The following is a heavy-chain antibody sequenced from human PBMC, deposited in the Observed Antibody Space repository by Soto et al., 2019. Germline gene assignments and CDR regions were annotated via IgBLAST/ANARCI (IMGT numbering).Heavy chain of an antibody. V-gene: IGHV1-69*10. J-gene: IGHJ6*02. CDR2: IIPILGIA. Sequence: ASVKVSCKASGGTFSSYAISWGRQAPGQGLEWMGGIIPILGIANYAQKFQGRVTITADKSTSTAYMELSSLRSEDTAVYYCAVRYCSCGSCHEAYYYYYGMDVWGQGTMVTVSS. CDR3: AVRYCSCGSCHEAYYYYYGMDV. CDR1: GGTFSSYA. D-gene: IGHD2-15*01.